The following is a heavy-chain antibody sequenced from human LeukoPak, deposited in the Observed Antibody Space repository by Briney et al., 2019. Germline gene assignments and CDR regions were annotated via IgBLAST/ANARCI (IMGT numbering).Heavy chain of an antibody. CDR2: ISGSGGST. D-gene: IGHD2-15*01. V-gene: IGHV3-23*01. CDR1: GFTFSSYA. CDR3: AKDRCSGGNCYNYFDY. J-gene: IGHJ4*02. Sequence: PGGSLRLSCAASGFTFSSYAMSWVRQAPGKGLEWVSSISGSGGSTYYADSVKGRFTISRVNSKNTLDLQMNSLRAEDTAVYYCAKDRCSGGNCYNYFDYWGQGTLVTVSS.